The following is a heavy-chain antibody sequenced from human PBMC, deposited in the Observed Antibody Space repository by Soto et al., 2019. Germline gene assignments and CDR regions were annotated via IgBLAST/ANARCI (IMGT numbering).Heavy chain of an antibody. J-gene: IGHJ4*02. CDR2: INQDGNED. Sequence: PGGSLRLSCAASGFTFSSYWMNWVRQAPGKGLEWAANINQDGNEDNLLDSVKGRSTISRDNAKNSLFLQMNSLRVDDTAVYYCARTGDGHHDFLDYWGQGALVTVSS. D-gene: IGHD1-1*01. V-gene: IGHV3-7*01. CDR3: ARTGDGHHDFLDY. CDR1: GFTFSSYW.